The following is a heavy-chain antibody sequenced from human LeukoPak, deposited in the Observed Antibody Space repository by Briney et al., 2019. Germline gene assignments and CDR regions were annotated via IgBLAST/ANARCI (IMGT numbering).Heavy chain of an antibody. Sequence: SVNLSFNSAGSTFTIYGISLERQPPGQGHEWMGWISAYNGNTNYAQKLQGRVTMTTDTSTSTAYMELRSLRSDDTAVYYCARAVGVAGWAFDIWGQGTMVTVSS. D-gene: IGHD2-15*01. J-gene: IGHJ3*02. CDR2: ISAYNGNT. V-gene: IGHV1-18*01. CDR3: ARAVGVAGWAFDI. CDR1: GSTFTIYG.